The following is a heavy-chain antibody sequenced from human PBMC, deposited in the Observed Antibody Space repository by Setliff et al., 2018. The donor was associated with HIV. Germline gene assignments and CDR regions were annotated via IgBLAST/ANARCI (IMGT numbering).Heavy chain of an antibody. J-gene: IGHJ4*02. CDR1: GLTFSTSW. CDR2: LNPEANYI. D-gene: IGHD5-12*01. V-gene: IGHV3-74*01. Sequence: PGGSLRLSCAASGLTFSTSWMQWVRQSPGEGLLWVARLNPEANYIHYADSVKGRFTISRDNTRSSLFLHMGSLTAEDTAVYYCAREALSRDGYSYFDYWGQGTLVTVSS. CDR3: AREALSRDGYSYFDY.